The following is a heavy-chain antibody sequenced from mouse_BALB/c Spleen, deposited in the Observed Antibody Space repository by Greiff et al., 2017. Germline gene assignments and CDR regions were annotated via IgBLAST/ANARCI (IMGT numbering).Heavy chain of an antibody. Sequence: EVKVEESGGGLVQPGGSRKLSCAASGFTFSSFGMHWVRQAPEKGLEWVAYISSGSSTIYYADTVKGRFTISRDNPKNTLFLQMTSLRSEDTAMYYCARSGNGDAMDYWGQGTSVTVSS. V-gene: IGHV5-17*02. CDR2: ISSGSSTI. D-gene: IGHD2-1*01. J-gene: IGHJ4*01. CDR1: GFTFSSFG. CDR3: ARSGNGDAMDY.